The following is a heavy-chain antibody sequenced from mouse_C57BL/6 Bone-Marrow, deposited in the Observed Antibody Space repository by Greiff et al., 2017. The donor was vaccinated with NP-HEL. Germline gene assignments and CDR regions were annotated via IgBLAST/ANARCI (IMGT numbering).Heavy chain of an antibody. Sequence: EVQLVESGGGLVQPGGSLKLSCAASGFTFSDYGMAWVRQAPRKGPEWVAFISNLAYSIYYADTFTGRFTISRENAKNTLYLEMSSLRSEDTAMYDCARRGDDDGGGFDYWGQGTTLTVSS. J-gene: IGHJ2*01. CDR2: ISNLAYSI. D-gene: IGHD2-4*01. CDR3: ARRGDDDGGGFDY. CDR1: GFTFSDYG. V-gene: IGHV5-15*04.